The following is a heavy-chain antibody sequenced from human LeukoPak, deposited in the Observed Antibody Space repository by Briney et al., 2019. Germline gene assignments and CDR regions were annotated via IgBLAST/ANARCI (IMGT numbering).Heavy chain of an antibody. CDR1: GFTFSSYG. J-gene: IGHJ6*03. CDR3: AKGVATVYYYYRNV. CDR2: IRYDGSNK. V-gene: IGHV3-30*02. Sequence: PGGSLSLSCAASGFTFSSYGMHWVRQAPGKGLEWVAFIRYDGSNKYYADSVKGRFTISRDNSKNTLYLQMNSLIAEDTAVSYCAKGVATVYYYYRNVWGKGTRSPSP. D-gene: IGHD5-12*01.